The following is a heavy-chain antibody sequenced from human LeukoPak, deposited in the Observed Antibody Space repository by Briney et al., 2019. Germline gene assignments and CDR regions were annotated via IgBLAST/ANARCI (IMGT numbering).Heavy chain of an antibody. CDR2: ISGSGDTI. V-gene: IGHV3-48*02. J-gene: IGHJ4*02. CDR1: GFTFSSRS. D-gene: IGHD3/OR15-3a*01. Sequence: GGSLRLSCAASGFTFSSRSLNWVRRAPGKGLEWVGHISGSGDTIYYADSVKGRFTISRDNARDSLYLQVNGLRDEDMAVYYCTTGTPPDCWGQGTLVTVSS. CDR3: TTGTPPDC.